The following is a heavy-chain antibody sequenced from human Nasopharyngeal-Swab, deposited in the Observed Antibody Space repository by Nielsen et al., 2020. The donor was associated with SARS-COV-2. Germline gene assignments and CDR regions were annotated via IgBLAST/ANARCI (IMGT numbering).Heavy chain of an antibody. D-gene: IGHD6-19*01. Sequence: ASVKVSCKASGYTFTTIPMNWFRQAPGQGLEWMGWINAGNGNTKYSQKFQGRVTITRDTSASTAYMELSSLRSEDTAVYYCARGAYSSGWYGSYNYYYGMDVWGQGTTVTVSS. CDR3: ARGAYSSGWYGSYNYYYGMDV. CDR2: INAGNGNT. V-gene: IGHV1-3*01. CDR1: GYTFTTIP. J-gene: IGHJ6*02.